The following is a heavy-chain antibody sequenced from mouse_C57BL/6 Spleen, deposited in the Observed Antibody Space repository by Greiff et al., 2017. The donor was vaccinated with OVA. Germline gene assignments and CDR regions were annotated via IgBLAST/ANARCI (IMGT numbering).Heavy chain of an antibody. Sequence: EVQGVEPGPELVKPGASVKISCKASGYSFTGYYMNWVKQSPEKSLEWIGEINPSTGGTTYNQKFKAKATLTVDKSSSTAYMQLTSLTSEDSGVYYCPRSDDYFPFAYWGQGILVTVSA. CDR3: PRSDDYFPFAY. CDR1: GYSFTGYY. V-gene: IGHV1-42*01. J-gene: IGHJ3*01. CDR2: INPSTGGT. D-gene: IGHD2-4*01.